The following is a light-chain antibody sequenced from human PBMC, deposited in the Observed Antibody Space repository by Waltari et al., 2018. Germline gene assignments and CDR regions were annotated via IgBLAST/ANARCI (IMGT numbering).Light chain of an antibody. Sequence: QSALTQPPSVSGSPGQSVTISCLGTSTHIGDTNYSSWYQQTPGKAPNLIIFDVNERPSGVPDRFSGSKSGNTASLTISGLQAEDEADYYCSSYAGSYTLRLFGTGTKVTVL. CDR3: SSYAGSYTLRL. CDR2: DVN. CDR1: STHIGDTNY. V-gene: IGLV2-11*01. J-gene: IGLJ1*01.